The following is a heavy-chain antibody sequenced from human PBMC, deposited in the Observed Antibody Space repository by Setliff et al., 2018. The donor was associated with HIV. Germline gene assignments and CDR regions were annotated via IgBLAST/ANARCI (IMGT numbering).Heavy chain of an antibody. Sequence: GASVKVSCKASGYTFTSYGISWVRQAPGQGLEWMGWISTYSGYTIYAQKFQDRLTMTTDTSTSTAYMELRSLRSDDTAVYYCARVPLSGWLYFDYWGQGTLVTVSS. D-gene: IGHD6-19*01. V-gene: IGHV1-18*01. J-gene: IGHJ4*02. CDR3: ARVPLSGWLYFDY. CDR2: ISTYSGYT. CDR1: GYTFTSYG.